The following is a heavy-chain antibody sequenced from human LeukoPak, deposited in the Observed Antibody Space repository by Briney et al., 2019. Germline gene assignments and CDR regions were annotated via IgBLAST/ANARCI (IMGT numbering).Heavy chain of an antibody. CDR2: ISGGGGST. D-gene: IGHD4-17*01. CDR3: ASLSTVTPSLDGMDV. V-gene: IGHV3-23*01. CDR1: KFAFSSYA. J-gene: IGHJ6*02. Sequence: PGGSLRLSCAASKFAFSSYAMSWVRQAPGKGLEWVSAISGGGGSTYYADSVKGRFTISGDNSKNTLYLQMNGLRAEDTAVYYCASLSTVTPSLDGMDVWGQGTTVTVSS.